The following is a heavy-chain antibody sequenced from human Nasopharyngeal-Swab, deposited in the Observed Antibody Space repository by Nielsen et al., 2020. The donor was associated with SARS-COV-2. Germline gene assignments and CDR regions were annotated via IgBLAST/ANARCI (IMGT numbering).Heavy chain of an antibody. CDR3: TRCGGVCYSGRDY. CDR1: GFTFSDSA. D-gene: IGHD2-21*02. V-gene: IGHV3-73*01. CDR2: VRSKGNTYAT. J-gene: IGHJ4*02. Sequence: GGSLRLSCAASGFTFSDSAIHWVRQASGKGLEWVGRVRSKGNTYATAYAASVKGRFIIFRDDPTNTAYLQMNSLKTEDTAMYYCTRCGGVCYSGRDYWGQGTLVTVSS.